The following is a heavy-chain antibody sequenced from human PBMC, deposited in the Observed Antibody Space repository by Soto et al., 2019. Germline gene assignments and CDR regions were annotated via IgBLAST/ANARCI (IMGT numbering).Heavy chain of an antibody. CDR3: ARGMGYSGYSYNWFDP. CDR1: GFTFSSYA. Sequence: QVQLVESGGGVVQPGRSLRLSCAASGFTFSSYAMHWVRQAPGKGLEWVAVISYDGSNKYYADSVKGRFTISRDNSKNTLYLQMNSLRAEDTAVYYCARGMGYSGYSYNWFDPWGQGTLVTVSS. D-gene: IGHD5-12*01. J-gene: IGHJ5*02. CDR2: ISYDGSNK. V-gene: IGHV3-30-3*01.